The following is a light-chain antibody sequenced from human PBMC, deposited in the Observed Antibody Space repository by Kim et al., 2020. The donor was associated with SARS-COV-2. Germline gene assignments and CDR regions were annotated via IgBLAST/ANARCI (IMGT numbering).Light chain of an antibody. CDR1: QNVSTH. CDR2: DAS. V-gene: IGKV3-11*01. Sequence: EIVLTQSPATLSLSPGERATLSCRASQNVSTHLAWYQQRPGQVPRLLIFDASNRATAIPARFRGNGSGTDFTLTISSLEAEDFAVYYCQQRRTFGQGTKVDIK. J-gene: IGKJ1*01. CDR3: QQRRT.